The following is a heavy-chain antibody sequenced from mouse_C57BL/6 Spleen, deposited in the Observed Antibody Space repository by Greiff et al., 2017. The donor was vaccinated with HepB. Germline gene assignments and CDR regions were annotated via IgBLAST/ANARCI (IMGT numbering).Heavy chain of an antibody. V-gene: IGHV1-62-2*01. CDR2: FYPGSGSI. CDR3: ASHGSSIYYSNYDAMDY. CDR1: GYTFTEYT. Sequence: VQLVESGAELVKPGASVKLSCKASGYTFTEYTIHWVKQRSGQGLEWIGWFYPGSGSIKYNEKFKDKATLTADKSSSTVYMELSRLTSEDSAVYFCASHGSSIYYSNYDAMDYWGQGTSVTVSS. D-gene: IGHD2-5*01. J-gene: IGHJ4*01.